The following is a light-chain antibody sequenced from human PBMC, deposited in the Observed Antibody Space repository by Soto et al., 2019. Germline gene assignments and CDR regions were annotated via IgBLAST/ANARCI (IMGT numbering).Light chain of an antibody. J-gene: IGLJ2*01. CDR2: EVS. CDR3: SSYTSSSTLV. Sequence: QSVLTQPPSVSGTPGQRVAIPCSGSSSNIGSNTVNWYQQLPRMAPKLMIYEVSNRPSGVSNRFSGSKSGNTASLTISGLQAEDEADYYCSSYTSSSTLVFGGGTKVTVL. V-gene: IGLV2-14*01. CDR1: SSNIGSNT.